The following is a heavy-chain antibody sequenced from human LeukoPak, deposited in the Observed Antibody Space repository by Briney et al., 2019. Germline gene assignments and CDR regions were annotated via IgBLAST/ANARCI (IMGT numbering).Heavy chain of an antibody. V-gene: IGHV4-34*01. J-gene: IGHJ4*02. CDR2: INHSGGT. CDR3: AGLAAAGTNSVDY. Sequence: SETLSLTCAVYGGSFSGYYWSWIRQPPGKGLEWIGEINHSGGTNYNPSLKSRVTISVDTSKNQFSLKLSSVTAADTAVYYCAGLAAAGTNSVDYWGQGTLVTVSS. D-gene: IGHD6-13*01. CDR1: GGSFSGYY.